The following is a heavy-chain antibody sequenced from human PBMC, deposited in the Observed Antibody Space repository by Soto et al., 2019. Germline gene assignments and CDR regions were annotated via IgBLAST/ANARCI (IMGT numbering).Heavy chain of an antibody. CDR2: IKRNSDGGTT. D-gene: IGHD3-10*01. CDR1: GFIFRNAW. J-gene: IGHJ4*02. CDR3: GGWPSGH. Sequence: EVQLVESGGALVKPEGSRRLSCVGSGFIFRNAWMTWVRQAPGKGLEWVGRIKRNSDGGTTDYAAPVKGRFTISRDDSKNTVYLQMSSLKTEDTAVYYCGGWPSGHWGQGTLVTVST. V-gene: IGHV3-15*02.